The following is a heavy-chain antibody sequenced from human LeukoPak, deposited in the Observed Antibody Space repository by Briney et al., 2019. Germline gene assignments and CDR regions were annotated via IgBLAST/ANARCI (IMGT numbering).Heavy chain of an antibody. Sequence: GESLKTSCKGSGYSFTGYWIAWVRQMPGKGLDWMGIIYPDDSDTTYSPSFQNQVTISADKSISTAYLQWSSLKASDTAMYYCARRSHSGGYDYFDYWGQGTLVTVSS. CDR3: ARRSHSGGYDYFDY. J-gene: IGHJ4*02. D-gene: IGHD1-26*01. CDR1: GYSFTGYW. V-gene: IGHV5-51*01. CDR2: IYPDDSDT.